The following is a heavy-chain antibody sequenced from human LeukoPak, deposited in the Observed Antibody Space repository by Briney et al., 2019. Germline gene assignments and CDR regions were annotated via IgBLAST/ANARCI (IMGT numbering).Heavy chain of an antibody. CDR1: GFTFSSYA. V-gene: IGHV3-23*01. Sequence: GGSLRLSCATSGFTFSSYAMSWVRQAPGKGLEWVSAISGRGTSTYLTASVRGRCTISRDNSKNTLYLQMNSLRAEDTAVYYCANGGYFYDSSGYASRGYYFDYCGQGTLVTVSS. J-gene: IGHJ4*02. CDR3: ANGGYFYDSSGYASRGYYFDY. CDR2: ISGRGTST. D-gene: IGHD3-22*01.